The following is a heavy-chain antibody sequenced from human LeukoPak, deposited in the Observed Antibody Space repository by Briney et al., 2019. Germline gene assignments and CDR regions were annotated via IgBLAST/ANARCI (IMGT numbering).Heavy chain of an antibody. CDR3: ARQESAGDYYYYYYYMDV. CDR1: GGSISSSSYY. CDR2: IYCSGST. V-gene: IGHV4-39*01. J-gene: IGHJ6*03. Sequence: PSETLSLTCTVSGGSISSSSYYWGWIRQPPGKGLEWIGSIYCSGSTYYNPSLKSRVTISVDTSKNQFSLKLSSVTAADTAVYYRARQESAGDYYYYYYYMDVWGKGTTVTVSS. D-gene: IGHD6-13*01.